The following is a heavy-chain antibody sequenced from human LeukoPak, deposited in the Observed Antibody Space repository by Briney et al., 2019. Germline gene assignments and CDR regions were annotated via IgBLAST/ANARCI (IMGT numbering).Heavy chain of an antibody. V-gene: IGHV4-61*02. CDR1: GGSISSGSYY. Sequence: SQTLSLTCTVSGGSISSGSYYWSWIRQPAGKGLEWIGRIYTSGSTNYNPSLKSRVTISVDTSKNQFSLKLSSVTAADTAVHYCARESPIGSGYYGVGNWFDPWGQGTLVTVSS. CDR2: IYTSGST. J-gene: IGHJ5*02. CDR3: ARESPIGSGYYGVGNWFDP. D-gene: IGHD3-3*01.